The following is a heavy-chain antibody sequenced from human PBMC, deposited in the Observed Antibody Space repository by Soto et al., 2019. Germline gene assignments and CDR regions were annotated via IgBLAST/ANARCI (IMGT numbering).Heavy chain of an antibody. D-gene: IGHD6-13*01. CDR2: IWYDGSNK. CDR1: GFTFSRYG. J-gene: IGHJ4*02. V-gene: IGHV3-33*01. CDR3: ARDWAAAGPFDY. Sequence: VGSLSLSCAASGFTFSRYGMHWVRQAPGKGLEWAAVIWYDGSNKYYADSVKGRFTISRDNSKNTLYLQMNSLRAEDTAVYYCARDWAAAGPFDYWGQGTLVTVSS.